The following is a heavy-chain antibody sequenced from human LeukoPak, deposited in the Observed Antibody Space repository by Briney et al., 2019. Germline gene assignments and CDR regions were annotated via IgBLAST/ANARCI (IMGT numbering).Heavy chain of an antibody. CDR2: IYYSGST. J-gene: IGHJ4*02. V-gene: IGHV4-39*07. Sequence: PSETLSLTCTVSGGSISSSSYYWGWIRQPPGKGLEWIGSIYYSGSTYYNPSLKSRVTISVDTSKNQFSLQLTSVTAADTAVYYCARTGIRGYGGADRWGQGMLVTVSS. CDR1: GGSISSSSYY. CDR3: ARTGIRGYGGADR. D-gene: IGHD5-12*01.